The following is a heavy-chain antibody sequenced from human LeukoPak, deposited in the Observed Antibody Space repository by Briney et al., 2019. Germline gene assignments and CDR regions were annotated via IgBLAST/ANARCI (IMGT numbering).Heavy chain of an antibody. V-gene: IGHV3-48*03. CDR2: ISSSGSTI. CDR3: ARDTYYYDSSGYHIMDY. D-gene: IGHD3-22*01. Sequence: GGSLRLSCAASGFTFSSYEMNWVRQAPGKGLEWVSYISSSGSTIYYADSVKGRFTISGDNAKNSLYLQMNSLRAEDTAVYYCARDTYYYDSSGYHIMDYWGQGTLVTVSS. J-gene: IGHJ4*02. CDR1: GFTFSSYE.